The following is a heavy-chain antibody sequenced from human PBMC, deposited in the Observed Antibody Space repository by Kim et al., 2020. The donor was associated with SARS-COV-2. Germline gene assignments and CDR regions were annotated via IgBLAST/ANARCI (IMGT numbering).Heavy chain of an antibody. D-gene: IGHD4-17*01. Sequence: GGSLRLSCAASGFTFSSYGMHWVRQAPGKGLEWVAVISYDGSNKYYADSVKGRFTISRDNSKNTLYLQMNSLRAEDTAVYYCAKEWGLYDYGEIYGMDVWGQGTTVTVSS. V-gene: IGHV3-30*18. J-gene: IGHJ6*02. CDR1: GFTFSSYG. CDR3: AKEWGLYDYGEIYGMDV. CDR2: ISYDGSNK.